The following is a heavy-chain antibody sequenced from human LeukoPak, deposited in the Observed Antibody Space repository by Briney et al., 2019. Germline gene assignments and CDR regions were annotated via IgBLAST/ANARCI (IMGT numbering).Heavy chain of an antibody. J-gene: IGHJ6*02. V-gene: IGHV4-30-2*01. Sequence: PSETLSLTCAVSGGSISSGGYSWSWIQQPPGKGLEWIGYIYHSGSTYYNPSLKSRVTISVDRSKNQFSLKLSSVTAADTAVYYCASSSGSYYYYYGMDVWGQGTTVTVSS. CDR2: IYHSGST. D-gene: IGHD3-10*01. CDR3: ASSSGSYYYYYGMDV. CDR1: GGSISSGGYS.